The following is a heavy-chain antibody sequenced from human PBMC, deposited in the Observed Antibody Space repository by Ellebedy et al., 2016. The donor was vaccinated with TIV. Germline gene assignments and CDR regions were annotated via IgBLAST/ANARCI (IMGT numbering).Heavy chain of an antibody. D-gene: IGHD2-21*02. CDR3: AKGEVVTTIGAFDI. Sequence: GGSLRLSCAASGFTFSSYAMHWVRQAPGKGLEWVALVSSDGSSNYYPASVKGRSTISRDNSKNPLYLQMNSLKAEDTAVYYCAKGEVVTTIGAFDIWGQGTMVTVSS. J-gene: IGHJ3*02. CDR1: GFTFSSYA. V-gene: IGHV3-30*18. CDR2: VSSDGSSN.